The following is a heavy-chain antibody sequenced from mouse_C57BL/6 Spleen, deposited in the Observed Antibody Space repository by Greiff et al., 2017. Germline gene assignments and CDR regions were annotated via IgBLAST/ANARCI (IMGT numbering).Heavy chain of an antibody. V-gene: IGHV1-54*01. CDR2: INPGSGGT. Sequence: VQLQQSGAELVRPGTSVKVSCKASGYAFTNYLIEWVKQRPGQGLEWIGVINPGSGGTNYNEKFKGKATLTADKSSSTAYMQLSSLTSEDSAVYFCARSAGGDYFCFDYWGQGTTLTVSS. D-gene: IGHD1-1*01. CDR3: ARSAGGDYFCFDY. CDR1: GYAFTNYL. J-gene: IGHJ2*01.